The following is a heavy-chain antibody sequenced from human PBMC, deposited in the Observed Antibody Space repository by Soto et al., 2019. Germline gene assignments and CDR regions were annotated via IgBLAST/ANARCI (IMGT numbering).Heavy chain of an antibody. D-gene: IGHD5-12*01. CDR1: GFTFSAYA. Sequence: QVQLVESGGGVVQPGRSLRLSCAASGFTFSAYAMHWVRQAPGEGLEWVAVLWSDGTNKYYADSVKGRFTISRDNSNSTLFLQMNLLRADDTALYYCARGPGWRRSVDSWGQGTLVTVSS. CDR3: ARGPGWRRSVDS. V-gene: IGHV3-33*01. CDR2: LWSDGTNK. J-gene: IGHJ4*02.